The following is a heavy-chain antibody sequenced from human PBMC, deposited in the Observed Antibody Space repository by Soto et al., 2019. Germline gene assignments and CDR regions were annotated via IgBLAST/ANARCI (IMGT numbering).Heavy chain of an antibody. CDR2: IYYSGST. V-gene: IGHV4-31*03. CDR1: GGSISSGGYY. CDR3: AVTMTTVTPGFVSSADYFDY. J-gene: IGHJ4*02. Sequence: SETLSLTCTVSGGSISSGGYYWSWIRQHPGKGLEWIGYIYYSGSTYYNPSLKSRVTISVDTSKNQFSLKLSSVTAADTAVYYCAVTMTTVTPGFVSSADYFDYWGQGTLVTVSS. D-gene: IGHD4-4*01.